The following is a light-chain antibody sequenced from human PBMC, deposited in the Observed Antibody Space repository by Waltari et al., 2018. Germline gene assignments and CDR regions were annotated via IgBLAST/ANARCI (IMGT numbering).Light chain of an antibody. CDR3: QHYESLPVT. J-gene: IGKJ1*01. CDR2: HAS. Sequence: EIVLTQSPGTLSLSPGERATLSCRASQSISKYLAWYQQKPGQAPRLLIYHASSRADGIPVRFSGSGSGTDFSLSISRLEPEDFAVYYCQHYESLPVTFGQGTKVEIK. CDR1: QSISKY. V-gene: IGKV3-20*01.